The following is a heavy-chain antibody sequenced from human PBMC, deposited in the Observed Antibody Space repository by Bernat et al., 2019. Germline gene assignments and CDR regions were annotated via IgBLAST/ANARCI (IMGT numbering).Heavy chain of an antibody. J-gene: IGHJ5*01. CDR1: GYNFLNYW. CDR3: ARRLCTMVSCGFDS. CDR2: LDPSDSYT. V-gene: IGHV5-10-1*03. Sequence: EVQLVQSGAEVKKPGESLTISCQVSGYNFLNYWITWVRQVPGKGLEWMGRLDPSDSYTTYSPAFDGHVTISADKSINTAYVKWGSLKSPDSGIYFCARRLCTMVSCGFDSWGQGTLVTVSS. D-gene: IGHD3-10*01.